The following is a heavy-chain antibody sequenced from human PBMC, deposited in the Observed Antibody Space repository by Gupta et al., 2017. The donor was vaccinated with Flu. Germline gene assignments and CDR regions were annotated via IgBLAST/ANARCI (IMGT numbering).Heavy chain of an antibody. V-gene: IGHV1-69*06. CDR2: IIPIFGTA. J-gene: IGHJ4*02. CDR1: GGTFSSYA. Sequence: QVQLVQSGAEVKKPGSSVKVSCKASGGTFSSYAISWVRQAPGQGLEWMGGIIPIFGTANYAQKFQGRVTITADKATSTAYMELRSLRSEDTDVYYCARGGVRGVMTFDYGGQGTLVTVSS. D-gene: IGHD3-10*01. CDR3: ARGGVRGVMTFDY.